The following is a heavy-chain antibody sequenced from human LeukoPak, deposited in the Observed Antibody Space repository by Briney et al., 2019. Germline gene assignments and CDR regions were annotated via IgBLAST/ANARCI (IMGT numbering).Heavy chain of an antibody. D-gene: IGHD4-17*01. CDR1: GFTFSSYA. CDR3: ARDPSIYGDYLTSGYDY. J-gene: IGHJ4*02. CDR2: ISSSGSTI. Sequence: GRSLRLSCAASGFTFSSYAMSWVRQAPGKGVEWVSYISSSGSTIYYADSVKGRFTISRDNAKNSLYLQMNSLRAEDTAVYYCARDPSIYGDYLTSGYDYWGQGTLVTVSS. V-gene: IGHV3-48*04.